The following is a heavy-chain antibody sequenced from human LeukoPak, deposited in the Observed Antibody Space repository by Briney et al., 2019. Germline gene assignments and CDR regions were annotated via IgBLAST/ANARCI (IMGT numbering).Heavy chain of an antibody. CDR2: IYYSGST. Sequence: PSETLSLTCTASGGSIRSSSYYWGWIRQPPGKGLEWIGSIYYSGSTYYNPSLRSRVTISVDTSKNQFSLKLSSVTAAYTAVYYCARPSSDTIMDVWGQGTTVTVSS. J-gene: IGHJ6*02. D-gene: IGHD3-10*01. V-gene: IGHV4-39*01. CDR1: GGSIRSSSYY. CDR3: ARPSSDTIMDV.